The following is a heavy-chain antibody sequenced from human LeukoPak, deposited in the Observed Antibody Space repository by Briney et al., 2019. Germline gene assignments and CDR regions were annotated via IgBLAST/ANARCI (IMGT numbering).Heavy chain of an antibody. J-gene: IGHJ5*02. CDR3: AMVLYQSGRPGP. CDR1: GVSLNNYY. Sequence: ASEPLSLACAVYGVSLNNYYWSWIRQSPGKGLEWIGEAILGGGTNYNPSLKSRVTISIDTSRNQISLRVSSVTAADTAVYYCAMVLYQSGRPGPWAQGTLVTVSS. D-gene: IGHD2-2*01. V-gene: IGHV4-34*12. CDR2: AILGGGT.